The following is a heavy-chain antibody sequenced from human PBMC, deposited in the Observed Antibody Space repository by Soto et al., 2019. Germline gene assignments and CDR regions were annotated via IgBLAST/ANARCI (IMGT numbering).Heavy chain of an antibody. V-gene: IGHV4-39*01. J-gene: IGHJ4*02. CDR1: GGSISSSSYY. CDR3: ARGDGDYYGSGSYYNPPDY. D-gene: IGHD3-10*01. Sequence: SETLSLTCTVSGGSISSSSYYWGWIRQPPGKGLEWIGSIYYSGSTYYNPSLKSRVTIPVDTSKNQFSLKLSSVTAADTAVYYCARGDGDYYGSGSYYNPPDYWGQGTLVTVSS. CDR2: IYYSGST.